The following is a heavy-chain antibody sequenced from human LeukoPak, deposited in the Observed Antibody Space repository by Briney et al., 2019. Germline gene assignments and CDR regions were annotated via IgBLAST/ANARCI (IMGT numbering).Heavy chain of an antibody. Sequence: GGSLRLSCAASGFTVSSNYMSWVRQAPGKGLEWVSAISGSGGSTYYADSVKGRFTISRDNSKNTLYLQMNSLRAEDTAVYYCAKVVDSSGTYYYYYGMDVWGQGTTVTVSS. CDR1: GFTVSSNY. CDR2: ISGSGGST. D-gene: IGHD3-22*01. V-gene: IGHV3-23*01. CDR3: AKVVDSSGTYYYYYGMDV. J-gene: IGHJ6*02.